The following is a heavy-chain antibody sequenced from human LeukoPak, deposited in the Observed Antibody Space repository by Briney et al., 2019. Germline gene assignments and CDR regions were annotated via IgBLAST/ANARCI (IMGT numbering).Heavy chain of an antibody. D-gene: IGHD3-22*01. CDR2: ISGSGGST. V-gene: IGHV3-23*01. J-gene: IGHJ1*01. Sequence: QAGGSLRLSCAASGFTFSSYAMSWVRQAPGKGLEGVSAISGSGGSTYYADSVKGRFTIPRDNSKNTLYLQMNSLRAEDTAVYYCAKDPGSGYYYPAEYFQHWGQGTLVTVSS. CDR1: GFTFSSYA. CDR3: AKDPGSGYYYPAEYFQH.